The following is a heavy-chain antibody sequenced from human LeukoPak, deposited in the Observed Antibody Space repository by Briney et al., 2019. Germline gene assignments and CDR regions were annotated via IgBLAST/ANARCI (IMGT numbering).Heavy chain of an antibody. D-gene: IGHD6-13*01. CDR2: IYYSGNT. CDR1: GGSITTTTYY. CDR3: ARDDYSSSLNWFDP. V-gene: IGHV4-39*07. Sequence: PSETLSLTCTVSGGSITTTTYYWGWIRQPPGKGLEWIGSIYYSGNTYYNPSLKSRVTISVDTSKNQFSLKLSSVTAADTAVYYCARDDYSSSLNWFDPWGQGTLVTVSS. J-gene: IGHJ5*02.